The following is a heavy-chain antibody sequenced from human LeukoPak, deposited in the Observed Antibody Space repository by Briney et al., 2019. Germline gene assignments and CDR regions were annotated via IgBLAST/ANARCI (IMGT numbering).Heavy chain of an antibody. J-gene: IGHJ4*02. CDR1: GFTFSSYS. CDR3: ARGAVPYSSGWYSANFDY. CDR2: ISSSSSYI. V-gene: IGHV3-21*01. Sequence: GGSLRLSCAASGFTFSSYSVNWVRQAPGKGLEWVSSISSSSSYIYYADSVKGRFTISRDNAKNSLYLQMNSLRAEDTAVYYCARGAVPYSSGWYSANFDYWGQGTLVTVSS. D-gene: IGHD6-19*01.